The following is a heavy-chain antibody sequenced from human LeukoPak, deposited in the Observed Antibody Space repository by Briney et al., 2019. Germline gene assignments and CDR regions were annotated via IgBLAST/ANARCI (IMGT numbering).Heavy chain of an antibody. J-gene: IGHJ4*02. CDR1: GGSITGYY. CDR3: AGGSILTSYCFYF. D-gene: IGHD3-9*01. V-gene: IGHV4-34*01. Sequence: SETLSLTCAVYGGSITGYYWSWIRQTPGRGLEWVGAIHYTGTTSYNPSLKSRATISTDTSKNQFSLRLGAGAGADPPVFYCAGGSILTSYCFYFCGEGALVTPSS. CDR2: IHYTGTT.